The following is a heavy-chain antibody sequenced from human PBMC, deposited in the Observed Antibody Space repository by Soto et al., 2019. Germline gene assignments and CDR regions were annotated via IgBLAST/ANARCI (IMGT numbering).Heavy chain of an antibody. V-gene: IGHV1-18*01. CDR2: ISGYNDNT. J-gene: IGHJ3*02. CDR3: ARDLYYYDSSGYFHDTFDI. CDR1: GYTFNSYG. D-gene: IGHD3-22*01. Sequence: QVQLVQSGAEVKKPGASVKVSCKASGYTFNSYGISWVRQAPGQGLEWMGWISGYNDNTKYAQKLQGRVTMTTDTSTSTAYMELRSLRSDDTAVYYCARDLYYYDSSGYFHDTFDIWGQGTMVTVSS.